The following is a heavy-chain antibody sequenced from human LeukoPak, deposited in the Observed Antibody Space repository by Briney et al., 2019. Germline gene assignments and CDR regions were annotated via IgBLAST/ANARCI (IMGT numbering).Heavy chain of an antibody. D-gene: IGHD2-15*01. CDR3: AKDGAYCSGGSCYYNWFDP. CDR1: GFTFSSYG. CDR2: ISYDGSNK. V-gene: IGHV3-30*18. J-gene: IGHJ5*02. Sequence: PGRSLRLSCAASGFTFSSYGMHWVRQAPGEGLEWVAVISYDGSNKYYADSVKGRFTISRDNSKNTLYLQMNSLRAEDTAVYYCAKDGAYCSGGSCYYNWFDPWGQGTLVTVSS.